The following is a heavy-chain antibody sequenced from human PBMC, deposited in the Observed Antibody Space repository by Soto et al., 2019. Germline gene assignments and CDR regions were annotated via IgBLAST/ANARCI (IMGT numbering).Heavy chain of an antibody. D-gene: IGHD5-18*01. Sequence: GGSLRLSCAASGFTFITYGMNWVRQAPGKGLEWVSYIGRSSSPIYYADSVKGRFTVSRDNAKKTMSLQMNNLRAEDTAVYYCATWRGGYTYGLDHWGQGTPVTVSS. CDR1: GFTFITYG. J-gene: IGHJ4*02. CDR2: IGRSSSPI. V-gene: IGHV3-48*04. CDR3: ATWRGGYTYGLDH.